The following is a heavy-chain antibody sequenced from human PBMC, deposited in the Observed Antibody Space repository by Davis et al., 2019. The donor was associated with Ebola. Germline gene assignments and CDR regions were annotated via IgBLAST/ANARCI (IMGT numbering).Heavy chain of an antibody. CDR3: ARGVGTTSIAFDI. CDR1: GDSISSDDYY. D-gene: IGHD1-26*01. CDR2: IHYSGST. J-gene: IGHJ3*02. Sequence: PSETLSLTCTVSGDSISSDDYYWNWICQHPGKGLEWIGYIHYSGSTYYNPSLRSRVTISVDTSKNQFSLKLSSVIAADTAVYYCARGVGTTSIAFDIWGQGTMVTVSS. V-gene: IGHV4-31*03.